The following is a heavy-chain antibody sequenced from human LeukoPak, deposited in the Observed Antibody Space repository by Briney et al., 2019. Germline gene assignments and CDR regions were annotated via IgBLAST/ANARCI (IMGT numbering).Heavy chain of an antibody. D-gene: IGHD3-10*01. Sequence: ASVKVSCKASGYTFTGSYVHCVRQAPGQGLEWMGWINPHSGVTHYAQKFEGRVTMTRDTSISTVYMELSRLRSDDTAVYYCAREAAARGVIGLDYWGQGTLVTVPS. J-gene: IGHJ4*02. V-gene: IGHV1-2*02. CDR2: INPHSGVT. CDR3: AREAAARGVIGLDY. CDR1: GYTFTGSY.